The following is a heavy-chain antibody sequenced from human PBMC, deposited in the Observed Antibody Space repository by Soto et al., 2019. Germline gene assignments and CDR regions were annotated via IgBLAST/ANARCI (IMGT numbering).Heavy chain of an antibody. CDR2: ISAYNGNT. CDR1: GYTFTSYG. Sequence: ASVKVSCKASGYTFTSYGISWVRQAPGQGLEWMGWISAYNGNTNYAQKLQGRVTMTTDTSTSTAYMELRSLRSADTAVYYCARPFDISGYYKTYYYPGMDVWGKGTTVTVSP. D-gene: IGHD3-22*01. J-gene: IGHJ6*04. CDR3: ARPFDISGYYKTYYYPGMDV. V-gene: IGHV1-18*01.